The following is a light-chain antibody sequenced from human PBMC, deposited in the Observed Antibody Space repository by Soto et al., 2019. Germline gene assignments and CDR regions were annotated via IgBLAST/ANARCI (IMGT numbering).Light chain of an antibody. CDR1: QSVESS. V-gene: IGKV3-11*01. CDR2: DAS. CDR3: YHLTSCPPIT. Sequence: EIVLTQSPATLSLSLGERATLSCRASQSVESSLAWYPQKPGQAPRLVIYDASNRATGIPARFSGSGSGTDFSITISSREPDDFSVYYCYHLTSCPPITSGVGTSVEIK. J-gene: IGKJ4*01.